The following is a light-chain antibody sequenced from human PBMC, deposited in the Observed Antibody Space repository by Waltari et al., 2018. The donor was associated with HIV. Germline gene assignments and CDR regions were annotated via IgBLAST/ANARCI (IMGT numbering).Light chain of an antibody. V-gene: IGKV2-28*01. CDR1: QSLTHDNGFKY. CDR3: MQTLQTPWT. CDR2: LAS. Sequence: IGVTQSPRSLPVSSGEPASISCKSSQSLTHDNGFKYLDWYVQRPGQFPQLLIHLASSRAAGVSDRISATVSGTNFTLTIRKIEASDVGIYYCMQTLQTPWTFGQGTRV. J-gene: IGKJ1*01.